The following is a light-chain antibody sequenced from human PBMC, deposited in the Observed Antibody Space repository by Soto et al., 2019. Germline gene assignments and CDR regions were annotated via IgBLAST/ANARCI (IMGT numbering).Light chain of an antibody. J-gene: IGKJ1*01. CDR3: QQYNSYGT. Sequence: DIQMTQSPPTLSASVGDRVTIICRASQSISSWLAWYQQKPGKAPKLLIYDASSLESGVPSRFSGSGSGTEFTLTISSLQPDDFATYYCQQYNSYGTFGQGTKVDIK. CDR2: DAS. CDR1: QSISSW. V-gene: IGKV1-5*02.